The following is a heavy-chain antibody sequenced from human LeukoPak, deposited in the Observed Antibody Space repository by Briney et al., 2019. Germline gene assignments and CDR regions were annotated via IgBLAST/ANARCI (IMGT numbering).Heavy chain of an antibody. D-gene: IGHD1-26*01. V-gene: IGHV3-23*01. CDR2: ISGSGGST. J-gene: IGHJ4*02. CDR3: ANSRRVGAATFDY. Sequence: GGSLRLSCAASGFTFSSYAMSWVRQAPGKGLEWVSAISGSGGSTYYADSVKGRFTISRDNSKNTLYLQMNSLRAEDTAVYYRANSRRVGAATFDYRGQGTLVTVSS. CDR1: GFTFSSYA.